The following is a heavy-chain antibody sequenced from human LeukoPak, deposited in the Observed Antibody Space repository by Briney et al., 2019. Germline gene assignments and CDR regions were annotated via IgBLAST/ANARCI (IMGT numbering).Heavy chain of an antibody. CDR1: GGSISNSNYY. Sequence: SETLSLTCTVSGGSISNSNYYWGWVRQPPGKGLEWIGTIYYSGNTYYTPSLKSRVTISVDTSKNQFSLRLSSVTAADTAVYFCMGHEEEGGYNAKPFDFWGQGTLVTVSS. J-gene: IGHJ4*02. CDR3: MGHEEEGGYNAKPFDF. V-gene: IGHV4-39*01. D-gene: IGHD5-24*01. CDR2: IYYSGNT.